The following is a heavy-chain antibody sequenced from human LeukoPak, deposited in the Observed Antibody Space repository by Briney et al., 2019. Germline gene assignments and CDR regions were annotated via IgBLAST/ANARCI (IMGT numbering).Heavy chain of an antibody. CDR3: ARDTPVTLRGGFDY. CDR1: GFTFSSYS. J-gene: IGHJ4*02. CDR2: ISSSSTI. V-gene: IGHV3-48*01. Sequence: GGSLRLSCAASGFTFSSYSMNWVRQAPGKGLGWVSYISSSSTIYYADSVKGRFTISRDNAKNSLYLQMNSLRAEDTAVYYCARDTPVTLRGGFDYWGQGTLVTVSS. D-gene: IGHD4-11*01.